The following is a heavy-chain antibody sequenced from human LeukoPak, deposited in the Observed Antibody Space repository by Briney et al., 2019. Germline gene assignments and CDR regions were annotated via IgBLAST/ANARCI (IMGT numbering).Heavy chain of an antibody. CDR1: GYTFTSYD. V-gene: IGHV1-2*02. CDR2: INPNSGGT. J-gene: IGHJ4*02. CDR3: ARGGPRYSSSWYYFDY. D-gene: IGHD6-13*01. Sequence: ASVKVSCKASGYTFTSYDINWVRQAPGQGLEWMGWINPNSGGTNYAQKFQGRVTMTRDTSISTAYMELSRLRSDDTAVYYCARGGPRYSSSWYYFDYWGQGTLVTVSS.